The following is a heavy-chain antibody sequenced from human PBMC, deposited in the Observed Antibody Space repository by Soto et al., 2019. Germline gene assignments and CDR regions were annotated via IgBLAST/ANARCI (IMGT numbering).Heavy chain of an antibody. D-gene: IGHD6-19*01. J-gene: IGHJ4*02. CDR2: ISYDGSNK. V-gene: IGHV3-30*18. CDR1: GFTFSSYG. Sequence: PGGSLRLSCAASGFTFSSYGMHWVRQAPGKGLEWVAVISYDGSNKYYADSVKGRFTISRDNSKNTLYLQMNSLRAEDTAVYYCAKDPGWLAYFDYWGQGTLVTVSS. CDR3: AKDPGWLAYFDY.